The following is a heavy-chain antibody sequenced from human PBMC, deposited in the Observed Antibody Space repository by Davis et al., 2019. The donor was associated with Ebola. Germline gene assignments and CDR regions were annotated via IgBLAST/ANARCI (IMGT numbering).Heavy chain of an antibody. CDR3: ARGDGFRGTVTREYYYYGMDV. CDR1: GYTFTSYY. J-gene: IGHJ6*02. Sequence: ASVKVSCKASGYTFTSYYMHWVRQAPGQRLEWMGWINAGNGNTKYSQKFQGRVTITRDTSASTAYMELSSLRSEDTAVYYCARGDGFRGTVTREYYYYGMDVWGQGTTVTVSS. CDR2: INAGNGNT. V-gene: IGHV1-3*01. D-gene: IGHD4-17*01.